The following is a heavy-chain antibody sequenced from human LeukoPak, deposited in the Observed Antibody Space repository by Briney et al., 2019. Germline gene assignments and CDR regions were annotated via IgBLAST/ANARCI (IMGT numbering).Heavy chain of an antibody. CDR2: VSSYNGDT. J-gene: IGHJ5*02. CDR1: GGTFSSYA. D-gene: IGHD3-9*01. CDR3: AKDWHILTGRNCFDP. V-gene: IGHV1-18*01. Sequence: ASVKVSCKASGGTFSSYAISWVRQAPGQGLEWMGWVSSYNGDTNYAKKFQGRVTMSTDTSTSTAYMELRSLRFDDTAIYYCAKDWHILTGRNCFDPWGQGTLVTVSS.